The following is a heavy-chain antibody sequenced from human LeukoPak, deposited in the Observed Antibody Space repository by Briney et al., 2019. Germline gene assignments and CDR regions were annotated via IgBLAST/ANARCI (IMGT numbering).Heavy chain of an antibody. CDR1: GGSISSSSYY. J-gene: IGHJ3*02. Sequence: TSETLSLTCTVSGGSISSSSYYWGWIRQPPGKGLEWIGNIYYSGSTYYNPSLKSRVSISVDTSKNQFSLKLNSVTAADTAVYYCARDTAVATQGAFDMWGQGTMVTVSS. CDR3: ARDTAVATQGAFDM. V-gene: IGHV4-39*07. D-gene: IGHD4-23*01. CDR2: IYYSGST.